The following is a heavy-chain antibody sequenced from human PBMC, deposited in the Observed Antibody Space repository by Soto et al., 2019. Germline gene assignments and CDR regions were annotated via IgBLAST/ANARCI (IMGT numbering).Heavy chain of an antibody. Sequence: GASVKVSCKASGGTFSSYAISWVRQAPGQGLEWMGGIIPIFGTANYAQKFQGRVTITADESTSTAYMELSSLRSEDTAVYYCAGDNYYGSDPNYWGQGTLVTVSS. CDR1: GGTFSSYA. V-gene: IGHV1-69*13. CDR3: AGDNYYGSDPNY. D-gene: IGHD3-10*01. J-gene: IGHJ4*02. CDR2: IIPIFGTA.